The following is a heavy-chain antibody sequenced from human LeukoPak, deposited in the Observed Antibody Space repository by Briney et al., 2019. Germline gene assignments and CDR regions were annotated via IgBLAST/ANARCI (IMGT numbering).Heavy chain of an antibody. Sequence: PGGSLRLSCAASGFTFSSYSMNWVRQAPGKGLEWVSSISSSSSYIYYADSVKGRFTISRDNAKNSLYLQMNSLRAEDTAVYYCAREGNQCLVQEGSFDYWGQGTLVTVSS. CDR1: GFTFSSYS. D-gene: IGHD6-19*01. CDR3: AREGNQCLVQEGSFDY. CDR2: ISSSSSYI. J-gene: IGHJ4*02. V-gene: IGHV3-21*01.